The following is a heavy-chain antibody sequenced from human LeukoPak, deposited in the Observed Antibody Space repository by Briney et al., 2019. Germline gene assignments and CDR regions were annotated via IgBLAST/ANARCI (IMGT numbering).Heavy chain of an antibody. Sequence: HTGGSLRLSCAASGFTVRSYTMHWVRQAPGKGLEWVAVSLYDGRTTNYAESVRGRFTISRDTSENTPYRQMNNLRPEDTAIYYCARDMRIGYCSGGSCYGDVDYWGQGTLVTVSS. V-gene: IGHV3-30*04. CDR3: ARDMRIGYCSGGSCYGDVDY. CDR1: GFTVRSYT. CDR2: SLYDGRTT. J-gene: IGHJ4*02. D-gene: IGHD2-15*01.